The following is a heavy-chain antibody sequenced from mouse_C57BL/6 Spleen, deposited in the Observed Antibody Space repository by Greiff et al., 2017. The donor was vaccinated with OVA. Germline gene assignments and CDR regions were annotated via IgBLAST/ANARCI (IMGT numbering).Heavy chain of an antibody. V-gene: IGHV1-19*01. J-gene: IGHJ2*01. CDR2: INPYNGGT. Sequence: VQLQQSGPVLVKPGASVKMSCKASGYTFTDYYMNWVKQSHGKSLEWIGVINPYNGGTSYNQKFKGKATLTVDKSSSTAYMELNSLTSEDSAVYYCARGRNAYFDYWGQGTTLTVSS. CDR3: ARGRNAYFDY. CDR1: GYTFTDYY.